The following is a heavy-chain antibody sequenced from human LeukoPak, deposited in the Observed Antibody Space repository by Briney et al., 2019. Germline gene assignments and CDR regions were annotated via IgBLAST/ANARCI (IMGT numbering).Heavy chain of an antibody. D-gene: IGHD5-24*01. CDR2: ITPSDGA. Sequence: ASVKVSCKSSGYTFTSYAIHWVRQAPGQGLEWMGWITPSDGAYYPQKFQGRVTMTRDTSMSTAYMDLTGLTSDDTAVYFCARDRYGDGFAHFDYWGQGTLVTVSP. V-gene: IGHV1-2*02. CDR3: ARDRYGDGFAHFDY. J-gene: IGHJ4*02. CDR1: GYTFTSYA.